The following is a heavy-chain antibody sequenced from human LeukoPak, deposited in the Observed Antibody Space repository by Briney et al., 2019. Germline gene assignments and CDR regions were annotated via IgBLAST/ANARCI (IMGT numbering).Heavy chain of an antibody. J-gene: IGHJ4*02. D-gene: IGHD3-22*01. CDR2: IYTSGST. V-gene: IGHV4-4*07. CDR1: GSSISSYY. Sequence: SETLSLTCTVAGSSISSYYWSLIRQPAGKGLEWIGRIYTSGSTNYNPSLKSRVTMSVDTSKNQFSLKLSSVTAADTAVYYCARDLYYYDSSGYYILPHDYWGQGTLVTVSS. CDR3: ARDLYYYDSSGYYILPHDY.